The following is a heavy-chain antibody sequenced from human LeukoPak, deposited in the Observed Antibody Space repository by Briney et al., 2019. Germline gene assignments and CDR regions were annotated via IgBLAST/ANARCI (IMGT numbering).Heavy chain of an antibody. CDR1: GGSISSYY. V-gene: IGHV4-4*07. J-gene: IGHJ4*02. CDR2: IYTSGST. D-gene: IGHD6-19*01. CDR3: ARDLHSSGWYYFDY. Sequence: SETLSLTCTVSGGSISSYYWSWIRQPAGKGLEWIGRIYTSGSTNYNPSLKSRVTMSVDTSKNQFSLKLSSVTAADTAVYYCARDLHSSGWYYFDYWGQGTLVTVSS.